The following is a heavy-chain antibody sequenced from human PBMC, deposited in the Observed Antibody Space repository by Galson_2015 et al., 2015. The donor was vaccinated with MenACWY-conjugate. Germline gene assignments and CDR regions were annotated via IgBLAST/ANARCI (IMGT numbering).Heavy chain of an antibody. CDR3: ATDRRPQSYPLVRRVRS. J-gene: IGHJ5*02. CDR1: GFTFSRHW. CDR2: ISYDGSSK. V-gene: IGHV3-30*03. Sequence: SLRLSCAASGFTFSRHWMHWVRQAPGKGLEWVAGISYDGSSKNYADAVKGRFTISRDNAKNTVFLQMNSLRAEDTAVYYCATDRRPQSYPLVRRVRSSAQAPLVTLSS. D-gene: IGHD3-10*01.